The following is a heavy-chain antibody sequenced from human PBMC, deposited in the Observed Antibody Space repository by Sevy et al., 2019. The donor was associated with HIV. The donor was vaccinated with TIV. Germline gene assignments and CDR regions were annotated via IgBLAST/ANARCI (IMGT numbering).Heavy chain of an antibody. CDR3: AKGDCGGDCNQVDF. CDR2: ISGNSGSI. CDR1: GFTFHDYA. V-gene: IGHV3-9*01. D-gene: IGHD2-21*02. J-gene: IGHJ4*02. Sequence: GGSLRLSCEASGFTFHDYAMHWVRQAPGKGLEWVSGISGNSGSIGYVDSVRGRFTISRYNAKNSLYLQMNSLRVEDTALYYCAKGDCGGDCNQVDFWGQGILVTVSS.